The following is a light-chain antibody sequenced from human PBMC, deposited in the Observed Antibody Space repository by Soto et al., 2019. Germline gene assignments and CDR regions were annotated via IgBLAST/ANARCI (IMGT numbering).Light chain of an antibody. CDR2: AAS. CDR1: QSVGSN. Sequence: ETVMTQSPATLSVSPEESATLSCRASQSVGSNLAWCQQKPGQAPRLLIYAASTRATGIPARFSGSGSGTEFTLTISSLQSEDFALYYCQQYKNWPPVTFGGGTKVDIK. J-gene: IGKJ4*01. V-gene: IGKV3-15*01. CDR3: QQYKNWPPVT.